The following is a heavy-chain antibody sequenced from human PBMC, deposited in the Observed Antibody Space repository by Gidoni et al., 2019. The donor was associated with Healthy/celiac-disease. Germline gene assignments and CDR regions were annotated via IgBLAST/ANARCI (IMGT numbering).Heavy chain of an antibody. J-gene: IGHJ5*02. CDR1: GGTFSSYA. CDR3: ARESDVVVAHNWFDP. CDR2: IIPISGTA. Sequence: KKPGSSVKVSCKASGGTFSSYAISWVRQAPGQWLECMGGIIPISGTANYAQKFQGRVTITADNSTSTAYMELSSLRSEDTAVYYCARESDVVVAHNWFDPWGQGTLVTVSS. D-gene: IGHD2-15*01. V-gene: IGHV1-69*06.